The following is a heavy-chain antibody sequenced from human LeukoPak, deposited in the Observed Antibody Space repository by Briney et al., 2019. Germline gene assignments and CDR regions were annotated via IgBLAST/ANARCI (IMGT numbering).Heavy chain of an antibody. Sequence: SVKVSCKASGGTFSSYAISWVRQAPGQGLEWMGGIIPIFGTANYAQKFQGRVTITADKSTSTAYMELSSLRSEDTAVYYCARVRCSSTTCRNWFDPWGQGTLVTVSS. CDR3: ARVRCSSTTCRNWFDP. V-gene: IGHV1-69*06. J-gene: IGHJ5*02. CDR2: IIPIFGTA. CDR1: GGTFSSYA. D-gene: IGHD2-2*01.